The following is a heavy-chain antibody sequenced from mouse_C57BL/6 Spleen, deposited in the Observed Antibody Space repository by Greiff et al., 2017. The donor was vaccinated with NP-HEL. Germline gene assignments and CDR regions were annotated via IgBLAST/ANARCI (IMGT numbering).Heavy chain of an antibody. J-gene: IGHJ2*01. Sequence: VQLQQPGAELVMPGASVKLSCKASGYTFTSYWMHWVKQRPGQGLEWIGEIDPSDSYTNYNQKFKGKSTLTVDKSSSTAYMQLSSLTSEDSAVYYCARSVGGRVDYWGQGTTLTVSS. V-gene: IGHV1-69*01. D-gene: IGHD1-1*02. CDR3: ARSVGGRVDY. CDR2: IDPSDSYT. CDR1: GYTFTSYW.